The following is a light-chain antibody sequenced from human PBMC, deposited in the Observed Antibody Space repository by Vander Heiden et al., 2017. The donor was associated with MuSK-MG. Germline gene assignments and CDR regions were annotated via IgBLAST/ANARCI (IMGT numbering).Light chain of an antibody. J-gene: IGKJ4*01. Sequence: IVLTQSPATLSLSPGDRATLSCRASQSVSSHLAWYQQKPGQAPRLLIYDASNRATGVPARFSGSASGTDFTLTISSLEPEDFAVYHCQQRSNWPLTFGGGTKVEIK. CDR2: DAS. V-gene: IGKV3-11*01. CDR3: QQRSNWPLT. CDR1: QSVSSH.